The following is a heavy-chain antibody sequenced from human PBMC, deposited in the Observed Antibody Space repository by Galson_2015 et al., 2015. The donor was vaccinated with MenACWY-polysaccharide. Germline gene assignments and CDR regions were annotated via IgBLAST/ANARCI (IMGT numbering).Heavy chain of an antibody. CDR1: GFTFSSYA. J-gene: IGHJ6*02. Sequence: SLRLSCAASGFTFSSYAMHWVRQAPGKGLEWVADISYDGSKKYYADSVKGRFTISRDNSKNTLYLQMNSLRAEDTAVYYCASTVTGYDYGMDVWGQGTTVTVSS. V-gene: IGHV3-30-3*01. D-gene: IGHD4-17*01. CDR3: ASTVTGYDYGMDV. CDR2: ISYDGSKK.